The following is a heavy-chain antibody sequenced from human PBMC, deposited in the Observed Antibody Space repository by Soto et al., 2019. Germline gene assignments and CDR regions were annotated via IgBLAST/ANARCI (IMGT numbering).Heavy chain of an antibody. Sequence: GGSVQGSFKACRYPFTNYAMHLVRQAPRQGLEWMGWMNAGNGNTKYSQKFQGRVTITRDTSATTAYMELSSLRSEETAVYYCARGYCSSTSSSAYGMDVWGQGTTVTVSS. CDR1: RYPFTNYA. V-gene: IGHV1-3*01. J-gene: IGHJ6*02. D-gene: IGHD2-2*01. CDR2: MNAGNGNT. CDR3: ARGYCSSTSSSAYGMDV.